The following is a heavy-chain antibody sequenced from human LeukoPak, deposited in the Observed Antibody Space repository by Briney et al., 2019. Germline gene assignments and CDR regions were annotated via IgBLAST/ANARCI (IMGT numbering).Heavy chain of an antibody. Sequence: ASVTVSFKASGYTFIRYGISWVRQAPGQGLEWMGWISPYNDNKKFLQKLQGRVTMTTDTSTSTAYMELRSLTSDDTAMYYCAREESIGSYQFLHDSWGQGTLVTVSS. V-gene: IGHV1-18*01. D-gene: IGHD3-10*01. CDR3: AREESIGSYQFLHDS. CDR2: ISPYNDNK. J-gene: IGHJ4*02. CDR1: GYTFIRYG.